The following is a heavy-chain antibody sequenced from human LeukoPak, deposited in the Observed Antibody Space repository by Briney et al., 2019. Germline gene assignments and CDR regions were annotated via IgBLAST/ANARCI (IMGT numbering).Heavy chain of an antibody. D-gene: IGHD3-10*01. Sequence: GGSLRLSCAASGSTFSSYAMSWVRQAPGKGLEWVSGISGSGSSTYYADSVKGWFTISRDNSKNTLNLQMNSLRAEDTAVYYCGKVRTAQWFGELDYWGQGTLVTVSS. CDR1: GSTFSSYA. V-gene: IGHV3-23*01. J-gene: IGHJ4*02. CDR3: GKVRTAQWFGELDY. CDR2: ISGSGSST.